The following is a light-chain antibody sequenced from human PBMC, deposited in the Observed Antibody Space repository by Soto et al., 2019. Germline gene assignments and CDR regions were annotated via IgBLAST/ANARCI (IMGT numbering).Light chain of an antibody. CDR2: GAS. CDR1: QRVSNNY. V-gene: IGKV3-20*01. Sequence: EIVLTQSPGTLSLSPGERATLSCRASQRVSNNYLAWYQQKPGQAPRLLIYGASNRATGIPDRFSGSGSGTDFTLTISRLEPEDFAVYYCQQYGSSGTLGQGTKV. CDR3: QQYGSSGT. J-gene: IGKJ1*01.